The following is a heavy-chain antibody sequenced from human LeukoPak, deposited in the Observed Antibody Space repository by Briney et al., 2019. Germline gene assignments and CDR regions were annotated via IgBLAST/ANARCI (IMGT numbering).Heavy chain of an antibody. J-gene: IGHJ3*02. D-gene: IGHD5/OR15-5a*01. CDR2: IYYSGST. CDR1: GGSISSSSYY. CDR3: ARDHQITWGVYGYDAFDI. Sequence: PSETLSLTCTVSGGSISSSSYYWGWIRQPPGKGLEWIGYIYYSGSTNYNPSLKSRVTISVDTSKNQFSLKLSSVTAADTAVYYCARDHQITWGVYGYDAFDIWGQGTMVIVSS. V-gene: IGHV4-61*01.